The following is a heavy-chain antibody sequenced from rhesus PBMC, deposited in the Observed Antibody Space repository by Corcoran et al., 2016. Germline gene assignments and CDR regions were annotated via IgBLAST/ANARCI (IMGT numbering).Heavy chain of an antibody. J-gene: IGHJ3*01. CDR1: GGSIRGGYG. V-gene: IGHV4S18*01. D-gene: IGHD3-16*01. CDR2: IYSSNRHT. Sequence: QVQLQESGPGLLTPSDTLSLPCAFSGGSIRGGYGWGWLRQPTGKGLEWIGSIYSSNRHTHDKPARKSRGTMSTDTYKNQFYLKLSSVTAADTSVYDCARDGSYYISAFDFWGQGLRVTVSS. CDR3: ARDGSYYISAFDF.